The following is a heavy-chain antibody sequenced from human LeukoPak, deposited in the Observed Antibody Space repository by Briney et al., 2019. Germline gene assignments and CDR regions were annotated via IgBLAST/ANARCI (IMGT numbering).Heavy chain of an antibody. CDR2: ISYDGSNK. CDR1: GFTFSSYG. Sequence: PGGSLRLSCAASGFTFSSYGMHWVRQAPGKGLEWVAVISYDGSNKYYADSVKGRFTISRDNSKNTLYLQMNSLRAEDTAVYYCAKDFYVSIAVAFYYYYYMDVWGKGTTVTVSS. V-gene: IGHV3-30*18. D-gene: IGHD6-19*01. CDR3: AKDFYVSIAVAFYYYYYMDV. J-gene: IGHJ6*03.